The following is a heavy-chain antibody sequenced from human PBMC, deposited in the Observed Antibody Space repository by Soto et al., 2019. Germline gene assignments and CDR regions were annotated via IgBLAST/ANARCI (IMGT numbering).Heavy chain of an antibody. CDR3: AKDKPGTTSFDY. CDR2: ISDRGDTT. Sequence: EVQLLESGGGLVQPGGSLRLSCAASGFTISSNAMYWVRQAPGKGLEWVSGISDRGDTTHYAESVKGRFTISRGTSKNTLYLQLNTLRADDTAVYYCAKDKPGTTSFDYWGQGTLVTVSS. J-gene: IGHJ4*02. V-gene: IGHV3-23*01. CDR1: GFTISSNA. D-gene: IGHD1-1*01.